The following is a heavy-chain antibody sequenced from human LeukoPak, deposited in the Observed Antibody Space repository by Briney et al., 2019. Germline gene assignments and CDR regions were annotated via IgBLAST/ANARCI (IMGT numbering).Heavy chain of an antibody. J-gene: IGHJ3*02. CDR1: GFTFGHYA. CDR3: ARGGDFGVPAPLGIDAFDI. Sequence: GGSLRLSCTGSGFTFGHYALAWVRQAPGKGLEWLGFIRSQAYGGTIEYAASVKGRFSISRDNSKSIADLQINSLKTEDTAVYYCARGGDFGVPAPLGIDAFDIWGRGTMVTVSS. CDR2: IRSQAYGGTI. V-gene: IGHV3-49*04. D-gene: IGHD2-2*01.